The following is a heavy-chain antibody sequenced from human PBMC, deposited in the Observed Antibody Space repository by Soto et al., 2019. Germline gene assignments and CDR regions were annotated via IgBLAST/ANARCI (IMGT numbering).Heavy chain of an antibody. CDR2: LDAEDGET. Sequence: ASVKVSCKVSGYSLSDLSIHWVRQAPGKGLEWMGGLDAEDGETIYAQKLQGRGTMTEDTSTDTAYMELSSLTSEDTAMYYCTTLPRTIERTPAAIWSFDSWGQGTLVTVS. V-gene: IGHV1-24*01. CDR1: GYSLSDLS. CDR3: TTLPRTIERTPAAIWSFDS. J-gene: IGHJ4*02. D-gene: IGHD2-2*01.